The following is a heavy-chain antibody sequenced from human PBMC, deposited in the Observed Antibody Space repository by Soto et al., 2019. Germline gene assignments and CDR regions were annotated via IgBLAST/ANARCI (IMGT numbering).Heavy chain of an antibody. CDR2: INHSGST. D-gene: IGHD3-22*01. CDR1: GGSFSGYY. CDR3: ASGSGYPYYFDY. J-gene: IGHJ4*02. Sequence: QVQLQQWGAGLLKPSETLSLTCAVYGGSFSGYYWSWIRQPPGKGLEWIGEINHSGSTNYNPSLKSRVTISVDTSKNQFSLKLSSVTAADTAVYYCASGSGYPYYFDYWGQGTLVTVSS. V-gene: IGHV4-34*01.